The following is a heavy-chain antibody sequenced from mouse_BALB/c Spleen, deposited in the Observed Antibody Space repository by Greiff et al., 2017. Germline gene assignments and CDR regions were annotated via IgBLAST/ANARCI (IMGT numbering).Heavy chain of an antibody. V-gene: IGHV1-4*02. CDR1: GYTFTSYT. CDR3: VQFSDYYGYVYFDY. CDR2: INPSSGYT. D-gene: IGHD2-2*01. Sequence: QVQLQQSAAELARPGASVKMSCKASGYTFTSYTMHWVKQRPGQGLEWIGYINPSSGYTEYNQKFKDKTTLTADKSSSTAYMQLSSLTSEDSAVYYCVQFSDYYGYVYFDYWGQGTTLTVSS. J-gene: IGHJ2*01.